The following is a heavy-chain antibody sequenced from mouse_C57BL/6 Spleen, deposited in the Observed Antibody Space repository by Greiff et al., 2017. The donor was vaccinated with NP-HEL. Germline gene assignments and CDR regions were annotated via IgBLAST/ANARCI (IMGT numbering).Heavy chain of an antibody. J-gene: IGHJ1*03. CDR2: IYPGDGDT. Sequence: VQLQQSGAELVKPGASVKISCKASGYAFSSYWMNWVKQRPGKGLEWIGQIYPGDGDTNYNGKFKGKATLTADKSSSTAYMQLSSLTSEDSAVYFCARGGAYYGSSYGYFDVWGTGTTVTVSS. D-gene: IGHD1-1*01. CDR1: GYAFSSYW. CDR3: ARGGAYYGSSYGYFDV. V-gene: IGHV1-80*01.